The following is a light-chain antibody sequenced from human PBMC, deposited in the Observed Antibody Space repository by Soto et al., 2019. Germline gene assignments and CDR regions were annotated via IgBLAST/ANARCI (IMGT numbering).Light chain of an antibody. CDR1: QSFSSTY. V-gene: IGKV3-20*01. J-gene: IGKJ1*01. CDR2: GAS. Sequence: EIVLTQSPGTLSLSPGERATLSCRASQSFSSTYLAWYQPRPGQAPRLLIYGASSQATGIPDRFSGSASGTEFTLNVSRLETEDSAVYYCHQYVVSHRTVGQGTKVEGK. CDR3: HQYVVSHRT.